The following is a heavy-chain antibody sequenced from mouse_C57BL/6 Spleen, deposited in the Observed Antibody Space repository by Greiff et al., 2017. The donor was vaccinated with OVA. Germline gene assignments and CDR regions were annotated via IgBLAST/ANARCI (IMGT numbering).Heavy chain of an antibody. Sequence: DVQLVESEGGLVQPGSSMKLSCTASGFTFSDYYMAWVRQVPEKGLEWVANINYDGSSTYYLDSLKSRFIISRDNAKNILYLQMSILKSEDTATYYCSRVSYYDYDLAWFAYWGQGTLVTVSA. J-gene: IGHJ3*01. CDR3: SRVSYYDYDLAWFAY. V-gene: IGHV5-16*01. CDR2: INYDGSST. D-gene: IGHD2-4*01. CDR1: GFTFSDYY.